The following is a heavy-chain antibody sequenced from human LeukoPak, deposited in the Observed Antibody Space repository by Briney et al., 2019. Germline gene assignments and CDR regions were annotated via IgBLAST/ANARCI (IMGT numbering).Heavy chain of an antibody. Sequence: ASVKVSCKASGYTFTGYYMHWVRQAPGQGLEWMGWINPNSGGTNYAQKFQGRVTTTRDTSISTAYMELSRLRSDDTAAYYCAPDYYDSLGYWGQGTLVTVSS. J-gene: IGHJ4*02. V-gene: IGHV1-2*02. CDR1: GYTFTGYY. CDR3: APDYYDSLGY. D-gene: IGHD3-22*01. CDR2: INPNSGGT.